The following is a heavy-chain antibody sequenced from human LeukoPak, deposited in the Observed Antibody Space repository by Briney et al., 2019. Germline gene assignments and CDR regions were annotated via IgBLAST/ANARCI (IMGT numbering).Heavy chain of an antibody. CDR1: GFTFSSYA. Sequence: GGSLRLSCAASGFTFSSYAMSWVRQAPGKGLEWVSAISGSGGTTYYAGSVKGRFTISRDNSKNTLYLQMNSLRAEDTAVYCCAKDGARFGELLDYYYYGMDVWGQGTTVTLSS. D-gene: IGHD3-10*01. V-gene: IGHV3-23*01. CDR3: AKDGARFGELLDYYYYGMDV. J-gene: IGHJ6*01. CDR2: ISGSGGTT.